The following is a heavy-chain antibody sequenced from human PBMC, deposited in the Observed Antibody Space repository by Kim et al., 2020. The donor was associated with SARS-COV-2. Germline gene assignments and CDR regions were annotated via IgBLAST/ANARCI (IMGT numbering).Heavy chain of an antibody. V-gene: IGHV3-7*04. J-gene: IGHJ4*02. D-gene: IGHD3-3*01. Sequence: GRFTISRDNAKNSLYLQVNSLRAEDTAVYCCARARARIAIFGVVPPGFDYWGQGTLVTVSS. CDR3: ARARARIAIFGVVPPGFDY.